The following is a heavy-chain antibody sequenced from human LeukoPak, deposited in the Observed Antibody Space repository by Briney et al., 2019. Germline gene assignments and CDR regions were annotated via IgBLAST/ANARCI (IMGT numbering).Heavy chain of an antibody. CDR2: IGTDGSGT. J-gene: IGHJ3*02. CDR1: GFTFTTYW. Sequence: PGGSLRLSCAASGFTFTTYWMDWVRQVPGKGLLWVARIGTDGSGTAYADSVQGRFTISRDNAKNTPFLQMSGLRAEDTAVYYCARDKYGGNSNAFDIWGQGTLVSVSS. CDR3: ARDKYGGNSNAFDI. D-gene: IGHD4-23*01. V-gene: IGHV3-74*01.